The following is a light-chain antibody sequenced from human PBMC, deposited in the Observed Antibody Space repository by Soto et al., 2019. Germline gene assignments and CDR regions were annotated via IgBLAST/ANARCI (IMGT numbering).Light chain of an antibody. Sequence: EIVVTQSPATLSVSPGETATLSCRASQSVRSHLAWYQQRPGQAPRLLIYGASTRATGIPARFSGSGSGTEFTLTISSLQSEDFAVYYCQQYHKWPLAFGGGTKVEI. CDR2: GAS. CDR3: QQYHKWPLA. J-gene: IGKJ4*02. V-gene: IGKV3-15*01. CDR1: QSVRSH.